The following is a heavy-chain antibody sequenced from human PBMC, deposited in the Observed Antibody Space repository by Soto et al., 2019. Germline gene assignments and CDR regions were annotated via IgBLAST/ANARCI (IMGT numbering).Heavy chain of an antibody. Sequence: PGGSLRLSCAASGFTVSSNYMSWVRQAPGKGLEWVSVIYSGGSTYYADSVKGRFTISRDNSKSTLYLQMNSLRAEDTAVYYCARVRGWFGELSFLTHYYMDVWGKGTTVTVSS. J-gene: IGHJ6*03. D-gene: IGHD3-10*01. CDR3: ARVRGWFGELSFLTHYYMDV. CDR1: GFTVSSNY. V-gene: IGHV3-66*01. CDR2: IYSGGST.